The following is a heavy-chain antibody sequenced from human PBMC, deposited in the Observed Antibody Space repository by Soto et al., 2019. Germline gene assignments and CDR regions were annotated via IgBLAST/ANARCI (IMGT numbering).Heavy chain of an antibody. Sequence: QVQLVQSGAEVKKPGASVKVSCKASGYTFTSYGISWVRQAPGQGLEWMGWISAYNGNTNYAQKLQGRVTMTTDTSXSXXYMELRSLRSDDTAVYYCARVYYYDSSGTNDAFDIWGQGTMVTVSS. D-gene: IGHD3-22*01. CDR2: ISAYNGNT. CDR3: ARVYYYDSSGTNDAFDI. J-gene: IGHJ3*02. V-gene: IGHV1-18*01. CDR1: GYTFTSYG.